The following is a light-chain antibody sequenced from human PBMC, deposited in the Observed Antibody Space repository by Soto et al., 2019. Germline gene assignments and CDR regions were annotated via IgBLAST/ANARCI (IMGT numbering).Light chain of an antibody. J-gene: IGLJ2*01. CDR3: EAWDDSLKAVI. CDR2: TNN. V-gene: IGLV1-44*01. CDR1: NSNIGSNS. Sequence: QSVLTQPPSVSGTHGQRVTISGSGSNSNIGSNSVNWYQHVPGTAPKLLIHTNNLRPSGIPDRFSGSRAGTSASLDITDLQSEDETEYYCEAWDDSLKAVIFGGGTKLTVL.